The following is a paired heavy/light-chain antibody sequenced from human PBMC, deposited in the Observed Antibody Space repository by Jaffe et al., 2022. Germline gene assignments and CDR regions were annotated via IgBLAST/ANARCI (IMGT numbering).Light chain of an antibody. CDR2: DTN. CDR1: TGIVTSGHY. CDR3: LLSYSDARPWV. V-gene: IGLV7-46*01. J-gene: IGLJ3*02. Sequence: QAVVTQEPSLTVSPGGTVTLTCGSSTGIVTSGHYPYWFQQKPGQAPRTLIYDTNNKHSWTPARFSGSLLGGKAALTLSGAQPEDEADYYCLLSYSDARPWVFGGGTKLTVL.
Heavy chain of an antibody. CDR2: IKNNAEGATT. J-gene: IGHJ1*01. CDR1: GFTLSNAW. Sequence: EVQLVESGGGLVKPGGSLRLSCEASGFTLSNAWMIWVRQAPGKGPEWIGRIKNNAEGATTDYAAPVKDRFTISRDDSKNTLYLQMNSLKSEDTAVYYCSTAGGYRGSSWFFQYWGQGTLVTVSS. D-gene: IGHD6-13*01. V-gene: IGHV3-15*01. CDR3: STAGGYRGSSWFFQY.